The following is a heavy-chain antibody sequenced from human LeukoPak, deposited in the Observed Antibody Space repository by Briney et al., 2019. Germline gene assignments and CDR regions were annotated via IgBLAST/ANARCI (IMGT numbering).Heavy chain of an antibody. J-gene: IGHJ4*02. CDR2: IRSKAYGGTT. Sequence: PGGSLRLSCTGSGFTFGDYVMSWVRQAPGKGLEWVGFIRSKAYGGTTEYAASVKGRFTISRDDSKSIAYLQMNSLKTEDTAVYYCTRDQTPYYWGQGTLVTVSS. V-gene: IGHV3-49*04. CDR1: GFTFGDYV. CDR3: TRDQTPYY.